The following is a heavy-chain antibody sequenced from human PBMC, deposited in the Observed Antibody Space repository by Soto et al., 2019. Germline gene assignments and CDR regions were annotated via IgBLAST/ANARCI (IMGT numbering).Heavy chain of an antibody. Sequence: EVPLLESGGGLVQPGGSLRLSCAGSGFSFRSSPMSWVRLAPGKGLEWVSGINGGDDSTHFAKSVRGRFTSTRDNSMNTLLLQMNGLRAEGTTIYYCAKTAHWGIISATLDHWGQGTVVTGSS. V-gene: IGHV3-23*01. CDR1: GFSFRSSP. CDR3: AKTAHWGIISATLDH. J-gene: IGHJ4*02. D-gene: IGHD3-16*01. CDR2: INGGDDST.